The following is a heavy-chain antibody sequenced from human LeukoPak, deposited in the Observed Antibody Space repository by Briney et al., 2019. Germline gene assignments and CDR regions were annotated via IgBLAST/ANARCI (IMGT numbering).Heavy chain of an antibody. CDR2: IYYSGST. V-gene: IGHV4-39*07. D-gene: IGHD2-15*01. Sequence: PSETLSLTCIVSGGSISSSNYYWGWIRQPPGKGLEWIGSIYYSGSTYYNPSLKSRVTISVDTSKNQFSLKLSSVTAADTAVYYCAREWGGGSCCLFDYWGQGTLVTVSS. CDR1: GGSISSSNYY. J-gene: IGHJ4*02. CDR3: AREWGGGSCCLFDY.